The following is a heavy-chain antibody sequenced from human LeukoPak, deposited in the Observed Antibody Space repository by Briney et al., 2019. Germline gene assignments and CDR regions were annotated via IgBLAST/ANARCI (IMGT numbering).Heavy chain of an antibody. CDR3: ARERHYESRGYYADY. Sequence: TLSLTCTVSGGSISSYYWSWIRQPPGKALEWLAFIYWDDDKHYSTSLRSRLTITKDTSKNQVVLTMTNLDPADTATYYCARERHYESRGYYADYWGQGTLVSVSS. V-gene: IGHV2-70*18. CDR1: GGSISSYY. CDR2: IYWDDDK. D-gene: IGHD3-22*01. J-gene: IGHJ4*02.